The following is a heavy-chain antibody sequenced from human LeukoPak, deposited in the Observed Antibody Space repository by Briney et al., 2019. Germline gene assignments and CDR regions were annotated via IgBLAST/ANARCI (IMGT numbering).Heavy chain of an antibody. CDR2: FSAYNGNT. V-gene: IGHV1-18*01. Sequence: ASVKVSCKASGYTFTSYGISWVRQAPGQGLEWMGWFSAYNGNTNYAQKLQGRVTMTTDTSTSTAYMGLGSLRSDDTAVYYCARDLPPPLYYDFWSGYYRFDYWGQGTLVTVSS. CDR1: GYTFTSYG. CDR3: ARDLPPPLYYDFWSGYYRFDY. J-gene: IGHJ4*02. D-gene: IGHD3-3*01.